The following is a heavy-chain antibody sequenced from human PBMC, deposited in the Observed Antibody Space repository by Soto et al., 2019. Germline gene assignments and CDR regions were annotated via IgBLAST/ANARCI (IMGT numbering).Heavy chain of an antibody. J-gene: IGHJ1*01. CDR1: GFTFSSYA. Sequence: EVQLLESGGGLVQPGGSLRLSCAASGFTFSSYAMSWVRQAPGKGLEWVSAISGSGGSTYYADSVKGRFTISRDNSKNTLYLQMNSLRAEDTAVYYCAKDWGYGDYRAEYFQHWGQGTLVTVSS. CDR3: AKDWGYGDYRAEYFQH. CDR2: ISGSGGST. V-gene: IGHV3-23*01. D-gene: IGHD4-17*01.